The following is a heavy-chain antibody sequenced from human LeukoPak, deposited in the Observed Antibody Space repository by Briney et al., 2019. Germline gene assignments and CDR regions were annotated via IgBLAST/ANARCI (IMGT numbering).Heavy chain of an antibody. CDR3: AKEDY. CDR2: ISWNSGSI. J-gene: IGHJ4*02. Sequence: GGSLRLSCAASGFTFDDYAMHWVRQAPGKGLEWVSGISWNSGSIGYADSVKGRFTISRDNAKNSLYLLMNSLRAEDTALYYCAKEDYWGQGTLVTVSS. V-gene: IGHV3-9*01. CDR1: GFTFDDYA.